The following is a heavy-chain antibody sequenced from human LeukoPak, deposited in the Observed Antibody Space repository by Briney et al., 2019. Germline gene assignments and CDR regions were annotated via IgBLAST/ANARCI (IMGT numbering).Heavy chain of an antibody. CDR3: ARDRGGYSPTFDY. D-gene: IGHD5-18*01. V-gene: IGHV3-53*01. J-gene: IGHJ4*02. Sequence: GGSLRLSCAASGFTVSSNYMSWVRQAPGKGLEWVSVIYSGGSTYYADSVKGRFTISRDNSKNTLYLQMNSLRAEDTAVYYCARDRGGYSPTFDYWGQGTLVTVSS. CDR1: GFTVSSNY. CDR2: IYSGGST.